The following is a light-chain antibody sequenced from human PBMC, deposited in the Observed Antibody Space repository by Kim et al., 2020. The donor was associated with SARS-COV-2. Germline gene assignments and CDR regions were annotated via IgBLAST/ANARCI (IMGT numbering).Light chain of an antibody. J-gene: IGKJ2*01. CDR3: QQYYTTPYT. V-gene: IGKV4-1*01. CDR1: QSVLYSSNNKNY. Sequence: DIVMTQSPDSLAVSLGERATINCNSSQSVLYSSNNKNYLAWYQQKPGQPPKLLIYWASTRESGVTDRVSGSGSGTDFTLTISSLQAEDVAVYYCQQYYTTPYTFGQGTKLEIK. CDR2: WAS.